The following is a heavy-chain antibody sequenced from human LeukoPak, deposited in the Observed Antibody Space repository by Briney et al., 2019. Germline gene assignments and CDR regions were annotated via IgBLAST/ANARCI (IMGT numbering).Heavy chain of an antibody. CDR2: ISGNGDNT. V-gene: IGHV3-23*01. Sequence: GGSLRLSCAASGFTFKNYGMNWVRQTPGKGLEWVSAISGNGDNTYYADSVKGRFTISRDNSKNTLYLQMNSLRADDTAIYYCARTLGFCSSSTCPIPYWGQGALVTVSS. CDR3: ARTLGFCSSSTCPIPY. D-gene: IGHD2-2*01. CDR1: GFTFKNYG. J-gene: IGHJ4*02.